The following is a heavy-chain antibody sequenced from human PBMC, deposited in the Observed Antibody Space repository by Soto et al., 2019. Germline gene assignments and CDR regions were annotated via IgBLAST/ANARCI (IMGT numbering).Heavy chain of an antibody. J-gene: IGHJ4*02. D-gene: IGHD2-21*02. Sequence: ASVKVSCKASGYTFTSYAMHWVRQAPGQRLEWMGWINAGNGNTKYSQKFQGRVTITRDTSASTAYMGLSSLRSEDTAVYYCARSIVVVTALDYWGQGTLVPVSS. V-gene: IGHV1-3*01. CDR1: GYTFTSYA. CDR3: ARSIVVVTALDY. CDR2: INAGNGNT.